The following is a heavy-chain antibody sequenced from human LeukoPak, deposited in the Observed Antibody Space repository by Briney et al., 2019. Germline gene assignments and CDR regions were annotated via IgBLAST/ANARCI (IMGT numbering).Heavy chain of an antibody. CDR1: GFTFSDYY. CDR2: IYYSGST. D-gene: IGHD4-23*01. Sequence: LRLSCAASGFTFSDYYMSWIRQPPGKGLEWIGYIYYSGSTYYNPSLKSRVTISVDTSKNQFSLKLSSVTAADTAVYYCARDVVVTTPSDYGMDVWGQGTTVTVSS. V-gene: IGHV4-30-4*01. J-gene: IGHJ6*02. CDR3: ARDVVVTTPSDYGMDV.